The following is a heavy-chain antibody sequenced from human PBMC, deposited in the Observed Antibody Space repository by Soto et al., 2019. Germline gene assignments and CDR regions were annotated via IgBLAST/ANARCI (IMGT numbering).Heavy chain of an antibody. CDR3: ARRPGGSLTQFDP. Sequence: ASVKVSCKASGDTFTTYDINWVRQATGHGLEWMGWINPNSGNIGYAQRFQGRVTMTRDTAIRTAYMEVSSLRSEDTAVYYCARRPGGSLTQFDPWGQGTLVTVSS. CDR2: INPNSGNI. D-gene: IGHD2-15*01. V-gene: IGHV1-8*01. J-gene: IGHJ5*02. CDR1: GDTFTTYD.